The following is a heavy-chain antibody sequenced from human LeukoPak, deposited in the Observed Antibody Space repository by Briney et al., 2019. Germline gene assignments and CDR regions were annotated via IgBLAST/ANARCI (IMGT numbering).Heavy chain of an antibody. CDR2: INNDGSST. Sequence: PGGSLRLSCAASGFTFSSYWMHWVRQAPGKGLVWVSRINNDGSSTSYADSVKGRFTISRDDAKNTLYLQMNSLRAEDTAVYYCARDRGYGFDYWGQGTLVTVSS. CDR1: GFTFSSYW. J-gene: IGHJ4*02. V-gene: IGHV3-74*01. CDR3: ARDRGYGFDY. D-gene: IGHD5-18*01.